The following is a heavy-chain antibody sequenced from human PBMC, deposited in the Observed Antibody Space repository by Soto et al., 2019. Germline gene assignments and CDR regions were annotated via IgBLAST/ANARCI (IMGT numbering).Heavy chain of an antibody. CDR3: AREQDYGDSPFDY. CDR1: GGTFSSYT. Sequence: QVQLVQSGAEVKKPGSSVKVSCKASGGTFSSYTISWVRQAPGQGLEWMGRIIPILGIANYAQKFQGRVTITADKSTSTADMELSSLRSEDTAVYYCAREQDYGDSPFDYWGQGTLVTVSS. J-gene: IGHJ4*02. V-gene: IGHV1-69*08. D-gene: IGHD4-17*01. CDR2: IIPILGIA.